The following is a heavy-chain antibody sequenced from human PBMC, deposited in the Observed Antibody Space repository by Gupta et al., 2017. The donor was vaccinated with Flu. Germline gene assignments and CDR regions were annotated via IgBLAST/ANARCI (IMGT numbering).Heavy chain of an antibody. CDR3: AKPGHCSGGSCYWYFDL. Sequence: EVQLLESGGGLVQPGGSLRLSCAASGFTFSSYAMTWVSQAPGKGLGWASVISGSGGGTNYADSVKGRFTISRDNSKTTLYLQVNSLRVEDTAVYYCAKPGHCSGGSCYWYFDLWGRGTLVTVSS. CDR1: GFTFSSYA. D-gene: IGHD2-15*01. CDR2: ISGSGGGT. V-gene: IGHV3-23*01. J-gene: IGHJ2*01.